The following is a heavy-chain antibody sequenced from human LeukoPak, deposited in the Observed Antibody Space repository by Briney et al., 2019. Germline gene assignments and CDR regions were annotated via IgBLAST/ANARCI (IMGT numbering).Heavy chain of an antibody. CDR3: TQGSGQYFDY. V-gene: IGHV3-15*07. CDR1: GLTLSNVW. CDR2: IRSRGDGGTT. Sequence: GGSLRLSCAVSGLTLSNVWMNWVRQAPGKGLELVGRIRSRGDGGTTDFAAPVKGRFTISRDDSKNTLYLQMNSLTSEDTAVYYCTQGSGQYFDYWGQGTLVTVSS. D-gene: IGHD2-15*01. J-gene: IGHJ4*02.